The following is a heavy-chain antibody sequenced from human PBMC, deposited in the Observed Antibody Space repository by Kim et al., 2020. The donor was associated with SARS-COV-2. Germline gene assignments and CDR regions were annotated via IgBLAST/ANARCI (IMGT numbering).Heavy chain of an antibody. CDR3: ARDFVEYGSGRGYYYGMDV. V-gene: IGHV3-11*06. D-gene: IGHD3-10*01. J-gene: IGHJ6*02. Sequence: GRFTISRDNAKNSLYLQMNSLRAEDTAVYYCARDFVEYGSGRGYYYGMDVWGQGTTVTVSS.